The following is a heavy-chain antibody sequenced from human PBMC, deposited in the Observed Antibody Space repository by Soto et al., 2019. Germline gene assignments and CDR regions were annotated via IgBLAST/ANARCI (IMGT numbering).Heavy chain of an antibody. J-gene: IGHJ4*02. Sequence: GGSLKISCQASGYSFISSWIGWVRHMPGKGLEWMGIIYPGDSDTRYSPSFQGQVTISADKSTSTAYLQWSSLKASDTATYYCARMMAASGTAFDYWGQGALVTVSS. D-gene: IGHD6-13*01. CDR1: GYSFISSW. V-gene: IGHV5-51*01. CDR2: IYPGDSDT. CDR3: ARMMAASGTAFDY.